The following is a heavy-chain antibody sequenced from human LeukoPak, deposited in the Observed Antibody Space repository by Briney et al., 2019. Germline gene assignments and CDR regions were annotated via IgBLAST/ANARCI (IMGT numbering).Heavy chain of an antibody. CDR2: IYYTGST. Sequence: KPSETLSLTCSVSGASLSTSPYYWSWIRQPPGKGLEWIGNIYYTGSTYYNVSLNSRVTISIDTSKSQFSLRLRSVTAADTAVYYCARVPPSYLSMVRGFKDVWGKGTTATVSS. D-gene: IGHD3-10*01. V-gene: IGHV4-39*01. CDR1: GASLSTSPYY. J-gene: IGHJ6*04. CDR3: ARVPPSYLSMVRGFKDV.